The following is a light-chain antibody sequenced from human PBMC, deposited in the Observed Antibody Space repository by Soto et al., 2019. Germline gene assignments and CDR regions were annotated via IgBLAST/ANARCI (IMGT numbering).Light chain of an antibody. CDR3: QQRAIWRGVT. V-gene: IGKV1-27*01. CDR2: AAS. CDR1: QGISNY. J-gene: IGKJ3*01. Sequence: DIQMTQSPSSLSAFVGDRVTITCRASQGISNYLAWYQQKPGRVPKLLIYAASTLQSGVPSRFSGSGSGTDFTLTISSLQPEDVAVYYCQQRAIWRGVTFGPGTKVDIK.